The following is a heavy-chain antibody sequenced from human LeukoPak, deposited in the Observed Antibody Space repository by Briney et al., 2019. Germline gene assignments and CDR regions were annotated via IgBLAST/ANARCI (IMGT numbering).Heavy chain of an antibody. J-gene: IGHJ4*02. CDR3: ARGELVGAISYFDY. CDR2: IKQDGSEK. CDR1: GFTFSSYW. Sequence: GGSLRLSCAASGFTFSSYWMSWVRQAPQKGLEWVANIKQDGSEKYYADSVKGRFTISRDNAKNSLYLQMISLRADDTAVYYCARGELVGAISYFDYWGQGTLVTVSS. V-gene: IGHV3-7*01. D-gene: IGHD1-26*01.